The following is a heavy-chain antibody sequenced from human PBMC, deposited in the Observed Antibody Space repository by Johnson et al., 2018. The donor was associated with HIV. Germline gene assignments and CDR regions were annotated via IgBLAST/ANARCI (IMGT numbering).Heavy chain of an antibody. CDR2: INDGGSEK. CDR3: ARDRRNRQWQRLDAFDI. J-gene: IGHJ3*02. CDR1: GFTFRSYW. D-gene: IGHD6-19*01. V-gene: IGHV3-7*03. Sequence: VQLVESGGGLVQPGGSLRLSCAASGFTFRSYWMTWFRQTPGKGLEWVANINDGGSEKYYVDTVKGRFTVSRDNAKNSLHLQMNSLRAEDTAFYYCARDRRNRQWQRLDAFDIWGQGTMVIVSS.